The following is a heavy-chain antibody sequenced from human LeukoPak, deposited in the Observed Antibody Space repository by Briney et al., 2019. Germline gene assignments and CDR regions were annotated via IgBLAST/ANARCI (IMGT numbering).Heavy chain of an antibody. CDR2: IYYSGST. CDR1: GGSISSYY. J-gene: IGHJ4*02. V-gene: IGHV4-59*08. D-gene: IGHD4-17*01. CDR3: ARHVSGDYWVYYFDY. Sequence: SETLSLTCTVSGGSISSYYWSWIRQPPGKGLEWAGYIYYSGSTNYNPSLKSRVTISVDTSKNQFSLKLSSVTAADTAVYYCARHVSGDYWVYYFDYWGQGTLVTVSS.